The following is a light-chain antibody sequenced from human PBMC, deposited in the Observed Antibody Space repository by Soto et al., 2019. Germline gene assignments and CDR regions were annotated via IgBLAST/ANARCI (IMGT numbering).Light chain of an antibody. CDR3: SSFTSRNTYV. CDR1: SSDVGGYTI. J-gene: IGLJ1*01. V-gene: IGLV2-14*01. Sequence: QSALTQPASVSGSPGQSIAISCTGTSSDVGGYTIVSWYQQHPGKAPKLMIYDVSNRPSGISNRFSGSKSGNTASLTISGLQAEDEADYYCSSFTSRNTYVFGTGTKVTVL. CDR2: DVS.